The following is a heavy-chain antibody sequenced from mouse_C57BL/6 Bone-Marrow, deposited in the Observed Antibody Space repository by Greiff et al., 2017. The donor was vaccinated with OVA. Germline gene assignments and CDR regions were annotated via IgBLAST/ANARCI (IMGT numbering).Heavy chain of an antibody. CDR2: IDPETGGT. V-gene: IGHV1-15*01. J-gene: IGHJ2*01. CDR1: GYTFTDYE. CDR3: FITTVVDYFDY. Sequence: VKLMESGAELVRPGASVTLSCKASGYTFTDYEMHWVKQTPVHGLEWIGAIDPETGGTAYNQKFKGKAILTADKSSSTAYMELRSLTSEDSAVYYCFITTVVDYFDYWGQGTTLTVSS. D-gene: IGHD1-1*01.